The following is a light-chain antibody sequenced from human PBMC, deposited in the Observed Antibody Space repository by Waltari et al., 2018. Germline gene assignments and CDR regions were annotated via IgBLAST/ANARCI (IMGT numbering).Light chain of an antibody. V-gene: IGKV3-20*01. Sequence: EIVLTQSPGTLSLSPGERATLSCRASQRVSSSYLAWYQQKPGQAPRLLIYGASSRATGIPDRFSGSGSGTDFTLTISSLEPEDFAVYYCQQYGSSSWTFGQGTKVEIK. J-gene: IGKJ1*01. CDR3: QQYGSSSWT. CDR1: QRVSSSY. CDR2: GAS.